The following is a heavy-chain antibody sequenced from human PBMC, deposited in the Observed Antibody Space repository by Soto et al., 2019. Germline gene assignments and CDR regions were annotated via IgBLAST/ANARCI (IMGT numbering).Heavy chain of an antibody. CDR3: ARAEFDIVAIDPYDFDY. V-gene: IGHV4-59*01. J-gene: IGHJ4*02. CDR1: GGSISSYY. CDR2: IYYSGST. Sequence: QVQLQESGPGLVKPSETLSLTCTVSGGSISSYYWSWIRQPPGKGLEWIGYIYYSGSTNYNPSLKSRVTISVDTSKNQFSLKLSSVTAADTAVYYCARAEFDIVAIDPYDFDYWGQGTLVTVSS. D-gene: IGHD5-12*01.